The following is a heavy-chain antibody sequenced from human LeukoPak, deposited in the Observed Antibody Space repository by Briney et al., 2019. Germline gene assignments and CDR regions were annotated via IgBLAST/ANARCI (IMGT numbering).Heavy chain of an antibody. Sequence: KPSEALSLTCTVSGDSISSSSYYWGWIRQPPGKGLEWIGEISHSGSTNYNPSLKSRVTISVDTSKNQFSLKLSSVTAADTAVYYCAAQYSGYVRLDYWGQGTLVTVSS. CDR2: ISHSGST. CDR3: AAQYSGYVRLDY. CDR1: GDSISSSSYY. J-gene: IGHJ4*02. V-gene: IGHV4-39*07. D-gene: IGHD5-12*01.